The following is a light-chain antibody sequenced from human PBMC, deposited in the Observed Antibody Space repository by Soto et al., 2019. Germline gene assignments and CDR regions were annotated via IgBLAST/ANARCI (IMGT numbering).Light chain of an antibody. J-gene: IGKJ2*01. V-gene: IGKV1-39*01. CDR3: QQSYSTPYT. CDR2: AAS. CDR1: QSISSY. Sequence: DIQMTQSPSSLSASVGDRVTITCRASQSISSYLNWYQQKPGKAPKLLLYAASSLQSGVPSRFSGSGSGTDFTLTSSSLQPEDFATYYCQQSYSTPYTFGQGTKLEIK.